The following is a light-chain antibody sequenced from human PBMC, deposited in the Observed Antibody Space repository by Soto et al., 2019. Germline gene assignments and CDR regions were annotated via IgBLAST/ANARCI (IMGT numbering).Light chain of an antibody. V-gene: IGKV1-5*01. Sequence: MTHSPATLSVSPGERATLSCRASQNVGNNLVWYQKKPGKAPKLLIYDASSLESGVPSRLRGSGYGTELTITISSMQPDDFETYYCQQYNSYPWTFGHGTKVDIK. CDR3: QQYNSYPWT. J-gene: IGKJ1*01. CDR1: QNVGNN. CDR2: DAS.